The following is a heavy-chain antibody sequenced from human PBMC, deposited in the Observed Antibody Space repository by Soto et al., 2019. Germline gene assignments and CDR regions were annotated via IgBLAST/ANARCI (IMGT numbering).Heavy chain of an antibody. CDR3: ARPPGYISDWHYFDL. J-gene: IGHJ4*02. V-gene: IGHV1-2*02. CDR1: GYTLTELS. CDR2: ISPKSGGT. Sequence: ASVKVSCKVSGYTLTELSMHWVRQAPGQGFEWMGRISPKSGGTNYAQKFQGRVRMTWDTSLKTAYMELSSLKSDDTAVYYCARPPGYISDWHYFDLWGQGTLVTVSS. D-gene: IGHD2-21*02.